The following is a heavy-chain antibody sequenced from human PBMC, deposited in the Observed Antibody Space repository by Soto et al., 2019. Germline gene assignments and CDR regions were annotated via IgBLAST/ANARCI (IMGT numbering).Heavy chain of an antibody. J-gene: IGHJ5*02. D-gene: IGHD3-10*01. V-gene: IGHV4-4*02. CDR3: ARGTLIGSSTRNWFDP. CDR2: IYHNGRT. Sequence: QVHLEESGPGLVRPSGTLSLTCNVSGVPISSYDWWTWVRQTPGKGMEWIGEIYHNGRTNYNPPLKSRVSLSVDKSKNQFSLNLQSLTAADTAVYYCARGTLIGSSTRNWFDPWGQGTQVTVAS. CDR1: GVPISSYDW.